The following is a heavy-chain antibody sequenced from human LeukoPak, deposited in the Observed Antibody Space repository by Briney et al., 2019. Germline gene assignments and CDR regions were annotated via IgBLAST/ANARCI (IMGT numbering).Heavy chain of an antibody. CDR2: IYPGDSET. V-gene: IGHV5-51*01. J-gene: IGHJ4*02. D-gene: IGHD3-10*01. Sequence: GESLKISCKGSGYSFTSYWIGWVRRMPGKGLEWMGIIYPGDSETRYSPSFQGQVTISADKSISTAYLQWSSLKASDTAMYYCARHEKEVRGVIPRAIDYWGQGTLVTVSS. CDR3: ARHEKEVRGVIPRAIDY. CDR1: GYSFTSYW.